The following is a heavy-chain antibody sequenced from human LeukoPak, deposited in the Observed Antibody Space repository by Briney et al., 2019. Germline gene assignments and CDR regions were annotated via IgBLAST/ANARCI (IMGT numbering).Heavy chain of an antibody. J-gene: IGHJ4*02. D-gene: IGHD6-6*01. CDR3: ARDREGYSSSSGDY. V-gene: IGHV1-18*04. CDR1: GYTFTGYY. CDR2: INPNSGNT. Sequence: ASVKVSCKASGYTFTGYYMHWVRQAPGQGLEWMGWINPNSGNTNYAQKLQGRVTMTTDTSTSTAYMELRSLRSDDTAVYYCARDREGYSSSSGDYWGQGTLVTVSS.